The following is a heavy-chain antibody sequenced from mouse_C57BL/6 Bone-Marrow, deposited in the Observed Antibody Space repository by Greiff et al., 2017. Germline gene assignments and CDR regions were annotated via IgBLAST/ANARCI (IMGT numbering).Heavy chain of an antibody. V-gene: IGHV5-4*03. Sequence: EVNVVESGGGLVKPGGSLKLSCAASGFTFSSYAMSWVRQTPEKRLEWVATISDGGSYTYYPDNVKGRFTISRDNAKNNLYLQMSHLKSEDTAMYYCARYLMPYYFDYWCQGTTLTVSS. CDR1: GFTFSSYA. CDR2: ISDGGSYT. J-gene: IGHJ2*01. CDR3: ARYLMPYYFDY.